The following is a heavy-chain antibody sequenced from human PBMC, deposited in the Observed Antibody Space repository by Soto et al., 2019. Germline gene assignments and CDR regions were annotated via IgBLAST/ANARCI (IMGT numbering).Heavy chain of an antibody. V-gene: IGHV3-23*01. CDR1: GFTFSSYA. Sequence: GGSLRLSCAASGFTFSSYAMTWVRQAPGKGLEWVSPISGSGGSTSYADSVKGRFTISRDNSKNTLYLQMNSLRAEDTAVYYCAKGDRSSWFGAFDYWGQGTLVTVSS. CDR3: AKGDRSSWFGAFDY. CDR2: ISGSGGST. J-gene: IGHJ4*02. D-gene: IGHD6-13*01.